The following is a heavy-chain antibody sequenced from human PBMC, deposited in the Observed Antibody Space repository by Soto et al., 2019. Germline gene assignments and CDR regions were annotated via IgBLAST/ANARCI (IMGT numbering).Heavy chain of an antibody. Sequence: PGGSLRLSCAASGFIFSGYAMSWVRQVPGKGLKWVSVISGSGDSTDYADSVKGRFTISRDNSRNRVYLQMNSLRAEDTAVYYCAKTYYYESSGHYCDYWGQGTRVTVSS. J-gene: IGHJ4*02. CDR3: AKTYYYESSGHYCDY. CDR2: ISGSGDST. D-gene: IGHD3-22*01. V-gene: IGHV3-23*01. CDR1: GFIFSGYA.